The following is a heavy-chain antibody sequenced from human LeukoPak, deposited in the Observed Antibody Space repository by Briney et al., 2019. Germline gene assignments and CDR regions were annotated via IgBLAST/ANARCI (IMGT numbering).Heavy chain of an antibody. CDR3: ASSSGWYGDAFDI. Sequence: GGSLRLSCAASGFTVSNNYMSWVRQAPGKGLEWVSVIYSGGSTYYADSVKGRFTISRHNSKNTLYLQMNSLRAEDTAVYYCASSSGWYGDAFDIWGQGTMVTVSS. CDR1: GFTVSNNY. D-gene: IGHD6-19*01. V-gene: IGHV3-53*04. J-gene: IGHJ3*02. CDR2: IYSGGST.